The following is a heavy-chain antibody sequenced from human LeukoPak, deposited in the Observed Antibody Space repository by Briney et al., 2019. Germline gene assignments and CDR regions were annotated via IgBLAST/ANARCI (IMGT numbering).Heavy chain of an antibody. CDR2: INHSGST. J-gene: IGHJ5*02. CDR1: GGSFSGYN. D-gene: IGHD5-18*01. CDR3: ARRLEIRGYSYGYMGNWFDP. V-gene: IGHV4-34*01. Sequence: SETLSLTCAVYGGSFSGYNWSWIRQPPGKGLEWIGEINHSGSTNYNPSLKSRVTISVDTSKNQFSLKLSSVTAADTAVYYCARRLEIRGYSYGYMGNWFDPWGQGTLVTVSS.